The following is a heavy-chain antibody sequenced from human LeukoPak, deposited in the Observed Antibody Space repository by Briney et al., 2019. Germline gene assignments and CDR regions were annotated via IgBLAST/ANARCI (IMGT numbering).Heavy chain of an antibody. CDR2: ISISSTTI. CDR1: GFTFADRY. D-gene: IGHD2-15*01. V-gene: IGHV3-11*01. CDR3: ASVTPGQHDAFDI. J-gene: IGHJ3*02. Sequence: PGGSLRLSCAASGFTFADRYMTWIRQAPGKGLQWVSYISISSTTILYAASVEGRFTISRDNAKSSLYLQMNSVRAEDTAVYYCASVTPGQHDAFDIWGQGTMVTVSS.